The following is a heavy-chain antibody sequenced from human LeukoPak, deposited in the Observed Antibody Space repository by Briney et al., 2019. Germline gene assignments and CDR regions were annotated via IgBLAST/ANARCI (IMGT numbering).Heavy chain of an antibody. V-gene: IGHV4-34*01. J-gene: IGHJ5*02. Sequence: PSETLSLTCAVYGGSFSGYYWSWIRQPPGQGLEWIGEINHSGSTNYNPSLKSRVTISVDTSKNQFSLKLSSVTAADTAVYYCARNEGQQLSRRWFDPWGQGTLVTVSS. CDR2: INHSGST. CDR3: ARNEGQQLSRRWFDP. CDR1: GGSFSGYY. D-gene: IGHD6-13*01.